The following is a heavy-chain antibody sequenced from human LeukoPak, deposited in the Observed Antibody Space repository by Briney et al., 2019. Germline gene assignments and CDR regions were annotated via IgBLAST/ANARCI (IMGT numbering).Heavy chain of an antibody. CDR2: ISGSGGST. CDR1: GITLSNYG. V-gene: IGHV3-23*01. D-gene: IGHD3-22*01. CDR3: AKRGAVIRVILVGFHKEAYYFDS. Sequence: GSLTLSCAVSGITLSNYGMSWVRQAPGKGLEWVAGISGSGGSTNYADSVKGRFTISRDNPKNTLFLQMNSLRAEDTAVYFCAKRGAVIRVILVGFHKEAYYFDSWGQGALVTVSS. J-gene: IGHJ4*02.